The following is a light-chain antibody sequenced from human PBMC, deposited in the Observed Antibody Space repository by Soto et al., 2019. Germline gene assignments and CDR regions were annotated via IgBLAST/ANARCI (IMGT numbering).Light chain of an antibody. Sequence: EIVMTQSPATLSVSPGGRATLSCRASQSISDTLAWYQQKPGQAPRLLIYSASRRATGFPGRFSGSGSGTDFTLTISSLQSEDLAVYYCQQYNNWPPRTFGQGTKVDIK. CDR1: QSISDT. CDR2: SAS. CDR3: QQYNNWPPRT. J-gene: IGKJ1*01. V-gene: IGKV3-15*01.